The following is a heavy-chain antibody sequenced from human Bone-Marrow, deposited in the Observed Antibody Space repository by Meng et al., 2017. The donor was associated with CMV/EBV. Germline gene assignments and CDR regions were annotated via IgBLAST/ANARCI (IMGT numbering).Heavy chain of an antibody. CDR3: ARRGDYLNGHTRPFEV. CDR1: GYSFTSYW. Sequence: GESLKISCKGSGYSFTSYWIGWVRQMSGKGLEWMGIIYPGDSDTRYSPSFQDHVTISADRSTATAYLQWSSLKASDTGIYFCARRGDYLNGHTRPFEVWGQGTLFTVSS. CDR2: IYPGDSDT. V-gene: IGHV5-51*01. D-gene: IGHD3-3*01. J-gene: IGHJ3*01.